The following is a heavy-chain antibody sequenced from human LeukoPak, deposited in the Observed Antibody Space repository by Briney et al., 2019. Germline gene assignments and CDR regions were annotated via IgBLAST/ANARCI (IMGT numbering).Heavy chain of an antibody. J-gene: IGHJ4*02. CDR3: ARDLGLLGGFDY. D-gene: IGHD1-26*01. CDR1: GLTFSTYW. CDR2: IKQDGSEK. V-gene: IGHV3-7*01. Sequence: GGSLRLSCAASGLTFSTYWMSWVRQAPGKGLEWVANIKQDGSEKYSVDSVKGRFTISRDNTKNSLFLQMNSLRVEDTAVYYCARDLGLLGGFDYWGQGTLVTVSS.